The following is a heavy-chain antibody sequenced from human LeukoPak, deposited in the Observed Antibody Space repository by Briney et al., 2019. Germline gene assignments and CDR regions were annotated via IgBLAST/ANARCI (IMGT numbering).Heavy chain of an antibody. D-gene: IGHD2-2*01. J-gene: IGHJ6*03. V-gene: IGHV4-38-2*02. Sequence: SETLSLTCTVSGYSISSGYYWGWIRQPPRKGLEWIGSIYHNGNTYYNPSLKSRVTISVDTSKNQFSLKLSSVTAADTAVYYCARGAPRHCSSTSCRYYYYYYYMDVWGKGTTVTISS. CDR2: IYHNGNT. CDR3: ARGAPRHCSSTSCRYYYYYYYMDV. CDR1: GYSISSGYY.